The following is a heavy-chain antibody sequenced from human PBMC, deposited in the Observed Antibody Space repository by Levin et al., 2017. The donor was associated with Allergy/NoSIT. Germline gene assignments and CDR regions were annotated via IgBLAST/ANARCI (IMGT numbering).Heavy chain of an antibody. CDR1: GGSISSSSYY. CDR3: ARLVVVPAAMYPFMCYMDV. Sequence: GSLRLSCTVSGGSISSSSYYWGWIRQPPGKGLEWIGSIYYSGSTYYNPSLKSRVTISVDTSKNQFSLKLSSVTAADTAVYYCARLVVVPAAMYPFMCYMDVWGKGTTVTVSS. J-gene: IGHJ6*03. D-gene: IGHD2-2*01. V-gene: IGHV4-39*01. CDR2: IYYSGST.